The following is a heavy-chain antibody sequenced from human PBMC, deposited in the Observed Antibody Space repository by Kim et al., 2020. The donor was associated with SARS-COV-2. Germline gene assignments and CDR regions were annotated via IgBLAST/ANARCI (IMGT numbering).Heavy chain of an antibody. V-gene: IGHV1-58*01. Sequence: NTNYAQKFQERVTITRDMSTSTAYMELSSLRSEDTAVYYCAARTTVTTYWWGQGTLVTVSS. J-gene: IGHJ4*02. D-gene: IGHD4-17*01. CDR2: NT. CDR3: AARTTVTTYW.